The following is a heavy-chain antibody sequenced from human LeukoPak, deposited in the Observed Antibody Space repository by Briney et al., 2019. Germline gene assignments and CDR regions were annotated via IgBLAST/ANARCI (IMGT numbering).Heavy chain of an antibody. CDR1: GFTFSGAW. CDR3: ARHVGISF. J-gene: IGHJ4*02. V-gene: IGHV3-7*01. D-gene: IGHD7-27*01. CDR2: IREDGTGK. Sequence: GGSLRLSCTASGFTFSGAWMTWVRQAPGKGLEWVANIREDGTGKNYVDSVKGRFTISRDNAKNSLFLQMSNLRDDDTAIYYCARHVGISFWGQGTLVTVSS.